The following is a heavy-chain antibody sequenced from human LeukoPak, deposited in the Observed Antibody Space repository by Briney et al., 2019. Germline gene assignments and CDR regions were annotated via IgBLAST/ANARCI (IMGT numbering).Heavy chain of an antibody. V-gene: IGHV3-23*01. D-gene: IGHD3-3*01. CDR1: GFTFRSYG. Sequence: GGSLRLSCAASGFTFRSYGMNWVRQAPGKGLEWVSGATASGGSTYYADSVKGRFTISRDNSMNTLYLQMNSLRDEDTAVYYCATLRSNDFWSGYRSLDYWGQGTLVTVSS. J-gene: IGHJ4*02. CDR2: ATASGGST. CDR3: ATLRSNDFWSGYRSLDY.